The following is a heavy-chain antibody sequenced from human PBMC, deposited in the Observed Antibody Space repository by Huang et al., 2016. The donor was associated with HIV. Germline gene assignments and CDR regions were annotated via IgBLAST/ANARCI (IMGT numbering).Heavy chain of an antibody. V-gene: IGHV4-39*01. Sequence: QLQLQESGPGLVKPSETLSLTCTVSGGSIRSDNYYWGWIRQPPGKGLEWIGGIYYSGSTYYNPSLKSRVTITVDTSKNQFSLKMRSVTAADTAVDYCARLPGSITMIRGVITDPYWGQGTLVTVSS. J-gene: IGHJ4*02. CDR3: ARLPGSITMIRGVITDPY. CDR1: GGSIRSDNYY. CDR2: IYYSGST. D-gene: IGHD3-10*01.